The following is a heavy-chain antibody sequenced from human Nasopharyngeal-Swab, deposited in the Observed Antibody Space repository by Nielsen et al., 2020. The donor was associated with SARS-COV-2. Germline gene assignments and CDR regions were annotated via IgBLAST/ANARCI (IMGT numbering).Heavy chain of an antibody. CDR2: ISYDGSNK. CDR3: AKTGRTIFGVGNWFDP. V-gene: IGHV3-30-3*02. CDR1: GFTFSSYA. J-gene: IGHJ5*02. Sequence: LSLTCAASGFTFSSYAMHWVRQAPGKGLEWVAVISYDGSNKYYADSVKGRFTISRDNSKNTLYLQMNSLRAEDTAVYYCAKTGRTIFGVGNWFDPWGQGTLVTVSS. D-gene: IGHD3-3*01.